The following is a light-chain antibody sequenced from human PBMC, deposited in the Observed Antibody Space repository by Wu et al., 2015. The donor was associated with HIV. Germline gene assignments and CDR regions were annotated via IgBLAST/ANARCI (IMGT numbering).Light chain of an antibody. V-gene: IGKV3-15*01. J-gene: IGKJ1*01. CDR1: QNINSN. CDR2: GAT. CDR3: QHYNAWPPWT. Sequence: EIVMTQSPATLSVSPGERATLSCRASQNINSNLAWYQQKPGQAPRLLIYGATTRATDVPARFTGSESGTEFTLTISNIQSDDFAVYYCQHYNAWPPWTFGQGTKVESK.